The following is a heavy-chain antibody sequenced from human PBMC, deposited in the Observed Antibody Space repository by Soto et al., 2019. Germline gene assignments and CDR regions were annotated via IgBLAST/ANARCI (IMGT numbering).Heavy chain of an antibody. D-gene: IGHD3-3*01. CDR2: IIPIFGTA. CDR1: GGTFSSYA. CDR3: ARVRLYDFSLPPYYGMDV. J-gene: IGHJ6*02. V-gene: IGHV1-69*13. Sequence: SVKVSCKASGGTFSSYAISWVRQAPGQGLEWMGGIIPIFGTANYAQKFQGRVTITADESTSTAYMELSSLRSEDTAVYYCARVRLYDFSLPPYYGMDVWGQGTTVTVSS.